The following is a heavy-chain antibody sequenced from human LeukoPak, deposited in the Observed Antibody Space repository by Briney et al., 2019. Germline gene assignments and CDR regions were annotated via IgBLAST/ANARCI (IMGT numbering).Heavy chain of an antibody. V-gene: IGHV3-7*01. J-gene: IGHJ4*02. CDR2: IKQDGSEK. D-gene: IGHD4-17*01. CDR1: GFTFSTYW. CDR3: AKALPLGDYVDYFDY. Sequence: GGSLRLSCAASGFTFSTYWMTWVRQAPGKGLEWVANIKQDGSEKYYVDSVEGRFTISRDNAKNSLYLQMNSLRAEDTAVYYCAKALPLGDYVDYFDYWGQGTLVTVSS.